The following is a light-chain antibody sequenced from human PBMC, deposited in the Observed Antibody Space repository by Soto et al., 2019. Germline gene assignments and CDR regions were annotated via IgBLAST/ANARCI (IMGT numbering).Light chain of an antibody. J-gene: IGLJ1*01. CDR2: RDY. CDR1: NIGGKN. CDR3: QVWDNRGYV. Sequence: YELAQPLSVSVALGQTATITCGGNNIGGKNVHWYQQKPGQAPVLVIYRDYNRPSGIPERFSGSNSGHTATLTISRVQPGDEADYYCQVWDNRGYVFGTGTKV. V-gene: IGLV3-9*01.